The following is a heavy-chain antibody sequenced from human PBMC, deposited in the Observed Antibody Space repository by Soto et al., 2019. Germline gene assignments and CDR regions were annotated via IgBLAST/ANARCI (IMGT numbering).Heavy chain of an antibody. CDR3: ARGNFELSNRTPGAFDI. D-gene: IGHD3-9*01. J-gene: IGHJ3*02. CDR1: GGTISSYA. CDR2: IIPMFDTA. Sequence: QVQLVQSGAEVKKPGSSVKVSCKASGGTISSYAISWVRQAPGQGLEWMGGIIPMFDTANYAQKFQGRVTTTADKSTSKAFRELSNLRTDETAMYYCARGNFELSNRTPGAFDIWGQGTMVTVSP. V-gene: IGHV1-69*06.